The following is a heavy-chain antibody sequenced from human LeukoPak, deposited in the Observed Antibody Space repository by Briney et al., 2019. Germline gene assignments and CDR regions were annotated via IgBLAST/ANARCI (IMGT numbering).Heavy chain of an antibody. V-gene: IGHV3-23*01. CDR2: NGSGGST. J-gene: IGHJ4*02. CDR3: AKVPRGAGTPSGY. CDR1: GFTFSSYA. D-gene: IGHD3-3*01. Sequence: GGSLRLSCAASGFTFSSYAMNWVRQAPGKGLEWVSGNGSGGSTYYAGSVKGRFTISRDNSKNTLYLQMNSLRAEDTAVYYCAKVPRGAGTPSGYWGQGTLVTVSS.